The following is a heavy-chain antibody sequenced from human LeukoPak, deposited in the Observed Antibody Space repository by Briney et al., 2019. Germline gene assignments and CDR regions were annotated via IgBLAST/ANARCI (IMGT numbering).Heavy chain of an antibody. CDR3: ARGAGTTVYYIDV. CDR2: ISNDGTNK. J-gene: IGHJ6*03. D-gene: IGHD1-7*01. CDR1: GFTFSTFP. Sequence: GRSLRLSCAASGFTFSTFPMHWVRQAPGKWLQWVAVISNDGTNKYYADSVKGRFTISRDNSKNTLFLQMNSLTTEDTAVYYCARGAGTTVYYIDVWGNGTTVTVSS. V-gene: IGHV3-30*01.